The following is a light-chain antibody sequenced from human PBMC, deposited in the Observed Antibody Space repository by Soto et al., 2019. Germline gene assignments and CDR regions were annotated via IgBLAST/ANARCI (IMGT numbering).Light chain of an antibody. CDR1: SSNIGGNA. CDR3: AAWDDSRDGYV. Sequence: QCVLTQPPYASGTRGQRFPISCSGSSSNIGGNAVNWYQQLPGTAPKLLIYTNNQRPSLVPDRFSGSKYGTSASLAISGLQSDDEADYFCAAWDDSRDGYVFGTGTKVTVL. V-gene: IGLV1-44*01. J-gene: IGLJ1*01. CDR2: TNN.